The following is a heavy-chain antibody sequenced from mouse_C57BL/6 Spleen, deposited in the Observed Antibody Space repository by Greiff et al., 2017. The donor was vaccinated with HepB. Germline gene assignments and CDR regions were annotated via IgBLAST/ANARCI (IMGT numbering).Heavy chain of an antibody. CDR1: GFTFSSYA. CDR2: ISSGGDHI. CDR3: TRGDYYGSSHWYVDV. Sequence: EVKLMESGAGLVKPGGSLKLSCAASGFTFSSYAMSWVRQTPEKRLEWVAYISSGGDHIYYADTVKGRFTISRDNARNTLYLHISSLKSEDTAMYYCTRGDYYGSSHWYVDVWGTGTTVTVSS. V-gene: IGHV5-9-1*02. J-gene: IGHJ1*03. D-gene: IGHD1-1*01.